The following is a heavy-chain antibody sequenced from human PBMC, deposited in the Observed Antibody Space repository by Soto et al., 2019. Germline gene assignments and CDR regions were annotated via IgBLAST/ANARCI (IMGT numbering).Heavy chain of an antibody. CDR3: AHRDPQCRNNWNGGWFDP. J-gene: IGHJ5*02. Sequence: QITLKESGPTLVKPTQTLTLTCTFSGFSLNTNGAGVGWIRQPPGKALEWLALIYWDDDKRYSPSLKSRLTIFKDXXKXQXXLTMTNMDPVDTATYYCAHRDPQCRNNWNGGWFDPWGQGTLVTVSS. V-gene: IGHV2-5*02. D-gene: IGHD1-20*01. CDR1: GFSLNTNGAG. CDR2: IYWDDDK.